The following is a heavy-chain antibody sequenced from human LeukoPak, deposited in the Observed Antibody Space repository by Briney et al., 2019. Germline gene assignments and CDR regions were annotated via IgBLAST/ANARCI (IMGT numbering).Heavy chain of an antibody. J-gene: IGHJ6*04. CDR1: GFSFSVYE. D-gene: IGHD2-2*01. Sequence: GGSLRLSCAASGFSFSVYEMHWVRQAPGKGLEWISDISSSGTTTYYADSVKGRFTISRDNAKNSLYLQMNSLRAEDTAVYYCARNGAKYCSTTSCYMDVWGKGTTVTVSS. CDR3: ARNGAKYCSTTSCYMDV. V-gene: IGHV3-48*03. CDR2: ISSSGTTT.